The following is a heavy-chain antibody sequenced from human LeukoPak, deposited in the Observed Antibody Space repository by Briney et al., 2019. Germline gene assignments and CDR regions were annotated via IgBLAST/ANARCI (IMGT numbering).Heavy chain of an antibody. CDR2: INHSGST. J-gene: IGHJ3*02. D-gene: IGHD3-3*01. Sequence: SETLSLTCAVYGGSFSGYYWSWIRQPPGKGLEWIGEINHSGSTNYNPSLKSRVTISVDTSKNQFSLKLSSVTAADTAVYYCARTFPRITIFWMVLGGDAFDIWGQGTMVTVSS. CDR1: GGSFSGYY. V-gene: IGHV4-34*01. CDR3: ARTFPRITIFWMVLGGDAFDI.